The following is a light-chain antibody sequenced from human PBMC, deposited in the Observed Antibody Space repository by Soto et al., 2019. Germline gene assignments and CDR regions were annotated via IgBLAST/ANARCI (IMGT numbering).Light chain of an antibody. CDR2: AAS. CDR1: QDISNY. Sequence: DIQMTQSPSSLSSSVGDRVTITCRASQDISNYLAWYQQKPGKIPKLLIYAASTLQSGVPSRFSGSGSGTDFTLTISSLQPGDVASYYCQKYSGAPRTFGQGTKVEIK. J-gene: IGKJ1*01. V-gene: IGKV1-27*01. CDR3: QKYSGAPRT.